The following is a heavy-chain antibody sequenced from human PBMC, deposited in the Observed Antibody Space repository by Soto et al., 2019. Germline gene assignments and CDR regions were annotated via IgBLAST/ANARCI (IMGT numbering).Heavy chain of an antibody. Sequence: QLQLQESGPGLVKPSETLSLTCTVSGGSISSSSYYWGWIRQPPGKGLEWIGSIYYSGSTYYNPSLKSRVTISVDTSKNQFSLKLSSVTAADTAVYYCARHTYSSSWYGIKWFDPWGQGTLVTVSS. J-gene: IGHJ5*02. D-gene: IGHD6-13*01. CDR2: IYYSGST. V-gene: IGHV4-39*01. CDR3: ARHTYSSSWYGIKWFDP. CDR1: GGSISSSSYY.